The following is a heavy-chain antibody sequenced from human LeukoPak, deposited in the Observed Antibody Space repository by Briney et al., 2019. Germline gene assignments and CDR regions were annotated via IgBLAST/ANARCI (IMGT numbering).Heavy chain of an antibody. Sequence: GGSLRLSCAASGFTFSSYSMNWVRQAPGKGLEWVSSIGPSSSSIYYTDSVKGRFTISRDNAKNSLYLRMNSLRAEDTAVYYCASEQREGFDYWGQGTLVTVSS. D-gene: IGHD1-1*01. V-gene: IGHV3-21*01. CDR3: ASEQREGFDY. CDR1: GFTFSSYS. CDR2: IGPSSSSI. J-gene: IGHJ4*02.